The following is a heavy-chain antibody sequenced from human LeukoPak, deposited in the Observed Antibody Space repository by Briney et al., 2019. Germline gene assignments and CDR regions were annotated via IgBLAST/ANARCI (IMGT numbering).Heavy chain of an antibody. V-gene: IGHV4-38-2*02. CDR2: IYYSGST. CDR3: ATYYDSSGPIDY. J-gene: IGHJ4*02. Sequence: PSETLSLTCTVSGDFITAYYWSWIRQPPGKGLEWVGSIYYSGSTYYNPSLKSRVTISVDTSKNQFSLKLSSVTAADTAVYYCATYYDSSGPIDYWGQGTLVTVSS. CDR1: GDFITAYY. D-gene: IGHD3-22*01.